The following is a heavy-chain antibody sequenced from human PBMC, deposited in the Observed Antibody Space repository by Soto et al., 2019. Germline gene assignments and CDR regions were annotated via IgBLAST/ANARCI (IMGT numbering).Heavy chain of an antibody. J-gene: IGHJ4*02. CDR1: GFTFSSYA. CDR2: ISGSGGST. D-gene: IGHD3-22*01. Sequence: LSLTCAASGFTFSSYAMSWVRQAPGKGLEWVSAISGSGGSTYYADSVKGRFTISRDNSKNTLYLQMNSLRAEDTAVYYCAKSYYYDSSGYYSAHFDYWGQGTLVTVSS. V-gene: IGHV3-23*01. CDR3: AKSYYYDSSGYYSAHFDY.